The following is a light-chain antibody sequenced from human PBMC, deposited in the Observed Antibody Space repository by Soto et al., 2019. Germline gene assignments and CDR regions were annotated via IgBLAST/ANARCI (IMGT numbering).Light chain of an antibody. Sequence: EIVLTQSPGTLSLSPGERATLSCRASQSVSSSYLAWYQQKPGQAPRLLIYGASSRATGIPDRFSGSGSGXDXXXTXXRLEPEDFAVYYCQQYGSSPLTFGGGTKVEIK. CDR2: GAS. CDR3: QQYGSSPLT. J-gene: IGKJ4*01. V-gene: IGKV3-20*01. CDR1: QSVSSSY.